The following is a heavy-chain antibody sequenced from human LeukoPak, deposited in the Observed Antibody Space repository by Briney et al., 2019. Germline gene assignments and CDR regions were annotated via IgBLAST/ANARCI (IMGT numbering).Heavy chain of an antibody. V-gene: IGHV1-24*01. CDR1: GYTLTELS. D-gene: IGHD6-19*01. J-gene: IGHJ3*02. CDR2: FDPEDGET. Sequence: ASVKVSCKVSGYTLTELSMHWVRQAPGKGLEWMGGFDPEDGETIYAQKFQGRVTMTRDTSTSTVYMELSSLRSEDTAVYYCARAFVFIAVASTRRGDAFDIWGQGTMVTVSS. CDR3: ARAFVFIAVASTRRGDAFDI.